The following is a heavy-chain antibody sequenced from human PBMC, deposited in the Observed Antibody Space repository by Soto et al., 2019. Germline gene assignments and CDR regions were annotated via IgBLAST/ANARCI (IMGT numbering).Heavy chain of an antibody. D-gene: IGHD3-3*01. J-gene: IGHJ5*02. Sequence: PGGSLGLSCAASGFTFSSYWMSWVRQAPGKGLEWVANIKQDGSEKYYVDSVKGRFTISRDNAKNSLYLQMNSLRAEDTAVYYCAREVESADFWSGYYLVKGPNGPNWFDPWGQGTLVTVSS. V-gene: IGHV3-7*01. CDR3: AREVESADFWSGYYLVKGPNGPNWFDP. CDR1: GFTFSSYW. CDR2: IKQDGSEK.